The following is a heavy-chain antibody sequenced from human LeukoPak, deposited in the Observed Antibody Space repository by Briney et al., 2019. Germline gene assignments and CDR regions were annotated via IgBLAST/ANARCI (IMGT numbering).Heavy chain of an antibody. CDR2: INPSGGST. J-gene: IGHJ4*02. CDR1: GYTFTSYY. CDR3: ARDGDIVVVPAAMLVDGFVDY. D-gene: IGHD2-2*01. Sequence: ASVKVSCKASGYTFTSYYMHWVRQAPGQGLEWTGIINPSGGSTSYAQKFQGRVTMTRDTSTSTVYMELSSLRSEDTAVYYCARDGDIVVVPAAMLVDGFVDYWGQGTLVTVSS. V-gene: IGHV1-46*01.